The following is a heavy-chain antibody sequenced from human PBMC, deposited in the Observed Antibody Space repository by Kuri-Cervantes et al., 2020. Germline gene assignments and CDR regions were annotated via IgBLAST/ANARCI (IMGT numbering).Heavy chain of an antibody. Sequence: GSLRLSCAVYGGSFSGCYWSWIRQPPGKGLEWIGEINHSGSTNYNPSLKSRVTISVDTSKNQSSLKLSSVTAADTAVYYCARGVRTTMVRGRYYYMDVWGKGTTVTVSS. D-gene: IGHD3-10*01. CDR2: INHSGST. CDR3: ARGVRTTMVRGRYYYMDV. J-gene: IGHJ6*03. V-gene: IGHV4-34*01. CDR1: GGSFSGCY.